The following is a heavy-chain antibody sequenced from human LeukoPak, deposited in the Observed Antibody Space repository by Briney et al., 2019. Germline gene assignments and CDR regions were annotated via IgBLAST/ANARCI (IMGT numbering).Heavy chain of an antibody. CDR1: GFTFSDYY. CDR2: ISSSGSTI. CDR3: ARVPYCSGGSCYSEREYYFDY. J-gene: IGHJ4*02. D-gene: IGHD2-15*01. V-gene: IGHV3-11*01. Sequence: PGGSLRLSCAASGFTFSDYYMSWIRQAPGKGLEWVSYISSSGSTIYYADSVKGRFTISRDNAKNSLYLQMNSLRAEDTAVYHCARVPYCSGGSCYSEREYYFDYWGQGTLVTVSS.